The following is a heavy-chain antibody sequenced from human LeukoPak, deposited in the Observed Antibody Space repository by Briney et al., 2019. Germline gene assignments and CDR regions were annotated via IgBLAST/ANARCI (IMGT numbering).Heavy chain of an antibody. CDR3: SRDRDWGCSYCSY. Sequence: PGRSLRLSWAASGFTFSSYGMHWVRQAPGKGLEWVAVIWFDGSNKYYADSVKGRFTISRDNSKNTLYLQMNSLRAEDTAVYYCSRDRDWGCSYCSYWGQGTLVTVSS. CDR1: GFTFSSYG. J-gene: IGHJ4*02. CDR2: IWFDGSNK. V-gene: IGHV3-33*01. D-gene: IGHD7-27*01.